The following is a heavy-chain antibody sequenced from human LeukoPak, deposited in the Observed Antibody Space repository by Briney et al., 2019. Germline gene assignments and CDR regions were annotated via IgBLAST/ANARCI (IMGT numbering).Heavy chain of an antibody. CDR1: GFTFSVYT. CDR2: IIGRGGGT. D-gene: IGHD3-16*01. CDR3: AKDYSYDSPLPPYSDY. J-gene: IGHJ4*02. Sequence: GGALRLSCAPSGFTFSVYTMSWGRQAPGKGLEWVSHIIGRGGGTYYAESVRGRVTISRGNSKNTRYMRKNSLRAAETALYYTAKDYSYDSPLPPYSDYWGQGTLVTVSS. V-gene: IGHV3-23*01.